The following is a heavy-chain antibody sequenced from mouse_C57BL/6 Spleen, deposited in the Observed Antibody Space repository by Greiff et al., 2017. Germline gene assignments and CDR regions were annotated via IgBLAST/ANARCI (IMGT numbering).Heavy chain of an antibody. CDR1: GYSITSGYY. CDR3: AREGAQAHFDY. D-gene: IGHD3-2*02. V-gene: IGHV3-6*01. Sequence: ESGPGLVKPSQSLSLTCSVTGYSITSGYYWNWIRQFPGNKLEWMGYISYDGSNNYNPSLKNRISITRDTSKNQFFLKLNSVTTEDTATYYCAREGAQAHFDYWGQGTTRTVSS. J-gene: IGHJ2*01. CDR2: ISYDGSN.